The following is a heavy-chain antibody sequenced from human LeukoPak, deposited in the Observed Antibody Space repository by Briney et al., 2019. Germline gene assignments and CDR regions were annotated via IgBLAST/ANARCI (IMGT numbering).Heavy chain of an antibody. CDR1: GFPFRSLW. D-gene: IGHD4-11*01. CDR2: NNPGGSNT. CDR3: ARSNQADAY. J-gene: IGHJ4*02. Sequence: PGVSLRLSRAASGFPFRSLWVHCVRHVPGRGLVWVSHNNPGGSNTPYADSVKGRFTISRHNAKNTLYLQMNSLRAEDTAVYYCARSNQADAYWGQGTLLTVSS. V-gene: IGHV3-74*01.